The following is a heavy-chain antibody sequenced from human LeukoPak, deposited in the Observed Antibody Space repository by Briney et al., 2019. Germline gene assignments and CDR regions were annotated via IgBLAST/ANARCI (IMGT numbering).Heavy chain of an antibody. J-gene: IGHJ4*02. D-gene: IGHD3-10*02. CDR3: ARDLSGIAGYAYVRGIDY. V-gene: IGHV3-7*01. CDR1: VFTFSSYS. Sequence: PGGSLRLSCAASVFTFSSYSMSWVRQAPGKGLEWVSHIKNNGSEIYYVDAVKGRFTISRDNAKTTLYLQMNSLRAEDTAVYYCARDLSGIAGYAYVRGIDYWGQGTLVTVSS. CDR2: IKNNGSEI.